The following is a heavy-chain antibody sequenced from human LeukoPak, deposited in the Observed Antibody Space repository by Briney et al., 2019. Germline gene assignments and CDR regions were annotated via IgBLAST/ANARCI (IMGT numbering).Heavy chain of an antibody. CDR2: FGGRGGTI. D-gene: IGHD3-10*01. J-gene: IGHJ4*02. CDR3: VTCYGSCAPSGY. Sequence: GSLSLSCAASGFTFSDYGMSWVRQAPGKGLEWVSGFGGRGGTIYYADSVKGRFTITRDNSKNTVYLQMNSLRAEDTAVYYCVTCYGSCAPSGYWGQGTLVTVSS. V-gene: IGHV3-23*01. CDR1: GFTFSDYG.